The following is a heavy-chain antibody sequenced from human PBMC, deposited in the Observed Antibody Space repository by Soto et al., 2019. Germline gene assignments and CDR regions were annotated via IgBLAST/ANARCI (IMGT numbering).Heavy chain of an antibody. J-gene: IGHJ6*02. CDR3: VRDSGWRLDV. Sequence: QTLSLTCAISGDSVSRNSVSWNWIRQSPSRGLEWLGRTYYNSKWSADYALSIKSRININSDTSRNQFSLQMNSVTPEDTAVYYCVRDSGWRLDVWGQGTTVTVSS. V-gene: IGHV6-1*01. CDR1: GDSVSRNSVS. D-gene: IGHD2-15*01. CDR2: TYYNSKWSA.